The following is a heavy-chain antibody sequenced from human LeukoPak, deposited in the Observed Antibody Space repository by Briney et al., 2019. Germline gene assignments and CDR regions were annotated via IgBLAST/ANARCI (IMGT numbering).Heavy chain of an antibody. CDR1: GGSFSGYY. CDR3: ASLRYYYDSSGSRPVDY. Sequence: PSETLSLTCAVYGGSFSGYYWSWIRQPPGKGLEWIGEINHSGNTNYNPSLKSRVTISVDTSKNQFSLKLSSMTAADTAVYHCASLRYYYDSSGSRPVDYWGQGTLVTVSS. V-gene: IGHV4-34*01. J-gene: IGHJ4*02. CDR2: INHSGNT. D-gene: IGHD3-22*01.